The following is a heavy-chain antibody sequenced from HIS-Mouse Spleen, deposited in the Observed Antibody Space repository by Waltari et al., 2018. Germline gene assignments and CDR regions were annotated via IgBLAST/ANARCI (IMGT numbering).Heavy chain of an antibody. J-gene: IGHJ3*02. V-gene: IGHV1-2*02. Sequence: QVQLVQSGAEVKKPGASVKVSCKASGYTFTGYYMHWVRQAPGQGLEWRDRINPNSSGTNYEQRFQGRVTMTRETSISTAYMELSRLGSDDTAVYYCARPLRLGAIGAFDIWGQGTMVTVSS. CDR1: GYTFTGYY. D-gene: IGHD1-26*01. CDR2: INPNSSGT. CDR3: ARPLRLGAIGAFDI.